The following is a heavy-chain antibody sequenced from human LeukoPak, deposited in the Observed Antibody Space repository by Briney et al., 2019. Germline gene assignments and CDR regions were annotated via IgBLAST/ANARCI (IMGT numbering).Heavy chain of an antibody. Sequence: GGSLRLSCAASGFTVSSNYMSWVRQAPGKGLEWVSVIYSGGSTYYADSVKGRFIISRDNSKNTLYLQMNSLRGEDTAVYFCARDPKSGFSHGWGAFDIWGQGTMVTVSS. CDR2: IYSGGST. CDR3: ARDPKSGFSHGWGAFDI. CDR1: GFTVSSNY. V-gene: IGHV3-53*05. J-gene: IGHJ3*02. D-gene: IGHD5-18*01.